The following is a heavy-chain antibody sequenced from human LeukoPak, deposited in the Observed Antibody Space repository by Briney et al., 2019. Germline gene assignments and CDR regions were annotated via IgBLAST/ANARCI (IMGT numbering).Heavy chain of an antibody. J-gene: IGHJ4*02. V-gene: IGHV3-20*04. CDR2: INWNGGST. D-gene: IGHD6-6*01. Sequence: GGSLRLSCAASGFTFDDYGMSWVRQAPGKGLEWVSGINWNGGSTGYADFVEGRFTISRDNAKNSVYLQMNSLRAEDTAFYYCARREYTAFDFWGLGTLVSVSS. CDR3: ARREYTAFDF. CDR1: GFTFDDYG.